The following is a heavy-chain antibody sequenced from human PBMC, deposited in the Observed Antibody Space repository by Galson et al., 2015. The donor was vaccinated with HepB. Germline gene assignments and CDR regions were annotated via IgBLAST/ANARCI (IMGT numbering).Heavy chain of an antibody. D-gene: IGHD6-19*01. CDR3: ARSLTPGIAVAGLGPYYYYGMDV. Sequence: SLRLSCAASGFTFSSYAMHWVRQAPGKGLEWVAVISYDGSNKYYADPVKGRFTISRDNSKNTLYLQMNSLRAEDTAVYYCARSLTPGIAVAGLGPYYYYGMDVWGQGTTVTVSS. CDR2: ISYDGSNK. J-gene: IGHJ6*02. CDR1: GFTFSSYA. V-gene: IGHV3-30*04.